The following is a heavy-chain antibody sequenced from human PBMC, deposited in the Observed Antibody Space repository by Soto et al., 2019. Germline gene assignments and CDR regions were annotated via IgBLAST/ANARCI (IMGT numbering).Heavy chain of an antibody. CDR2: INGDGSTI. V-gene: IGHV3-74*01. CDR3: VNGGYSGAGVYYFDF. Sequence: GGSLSLSCAASGVPFSNSWIHWVRQAPGKGLVWVSRINGDGSTINYADSVKGRFTISRDNAKNTLYLQLNSLRVEDTAVYYCVNGGYSGAGVYYFDFWGQGTLVTVSS. D-gene: IGHD5-12*01. CDR1: GVPFSNSW. J-gene: IGHJ4*02.